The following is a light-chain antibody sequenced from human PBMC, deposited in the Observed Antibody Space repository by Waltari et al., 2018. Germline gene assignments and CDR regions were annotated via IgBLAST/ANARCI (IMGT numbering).Light chain of an antibody. V-gene: IGLV1-47*01. J-gene: IGLJ3*02. CDR2: RNN. Sequence: QSVLTQPPSASGTPGQRVTISCSGSRSNVGNNYVSWYQQHPGTAPKLLIYRNNQRPSGVPDRFSGSKSGTSASLAISGLRSEDEADYYCAAWDDSLSGRVFGGGTKVTVL. CDR3: AAWDDSLSGRV. CDR1: RSNVGNNY.